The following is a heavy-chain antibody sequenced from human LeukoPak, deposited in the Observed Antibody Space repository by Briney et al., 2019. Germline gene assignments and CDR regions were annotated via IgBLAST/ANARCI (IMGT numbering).Heavy chain of an antibody. CDR3: ARDSWLDY. Sequence: GGSLRLSCAASGFIFSNSAMHWVRQAPGKGLEWVAVISYDGSNKYYADSVKGRFTISRDNSKNTLYLQMNSLRAEDTAVYYCARDSWLDYWGQGTLVTVSS. CDR2: ISYDGSNK. D-gene: IGHD6-13*01. CDR1: GFIFSNSA. V-gene: IGHV3-30*03. J-gene: IGHJ4*02.